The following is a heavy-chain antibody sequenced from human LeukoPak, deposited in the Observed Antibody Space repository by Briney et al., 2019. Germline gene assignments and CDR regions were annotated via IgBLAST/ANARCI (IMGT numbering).Heavy chain of an antibody. J-gene: IGHJ4*02. CDR2: IYRGGSP. V-gene: IGHV3-53*04. CDR3: ARTLRGGKFDY. CDR1: EFNVSSNY. Sequence: PGGPLRLSCAASEFNVSSNYMTWVRQAPGKGLEWVSVIYRGGSPYYADSVKGRFTISRHNSRDTMYLQMNSLRTEDTAVYYCARTLRGGKFDYWGQGTLVAVCS. D-gene: IGHD1-1*01.